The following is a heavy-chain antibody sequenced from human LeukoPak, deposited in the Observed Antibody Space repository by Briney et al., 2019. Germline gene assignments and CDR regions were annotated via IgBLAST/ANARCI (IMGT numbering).Heavy chain of an antibody. V-gene: IGHV3-30*18. Sequence: GGSLRLSCAASGFTFGSYGMHWVRQAPGKGLEWVAVISYDGSNKYYADSVKGRFTISRDNSKNTLYLQMNSLRAEDTAVYYCAKGLRWLQPYWGQGTLVTVSS. CDR1: GFTFGSYG. CDR3: AKGLRWLQPY. CDR2: ISYDGSNK. D-gene: IGHD5-24*01. J-gene: IGHJ4*02.